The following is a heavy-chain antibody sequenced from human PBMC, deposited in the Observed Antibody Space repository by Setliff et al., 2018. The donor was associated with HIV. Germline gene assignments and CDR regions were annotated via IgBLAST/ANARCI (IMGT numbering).Heavy chain of an antibody. J-gene: IGHJ3*02. CDR1: GFTFSSYG. CDR3: ARDRGYPDSFNI. D-gene: IGHD3-10*01. V-gene: IGHV3-74*01. Sequence: PGGSLRLSCAASGFTFSSYGMHWVRQAPGKGLEWVSYINSDGSIITYGESVKGRFTISRDNAKNTLYLQMNSLRAEDTAVYYCARDRGYPDSFNIWGQGTVVTVSS. CDR2: INSDGSII.